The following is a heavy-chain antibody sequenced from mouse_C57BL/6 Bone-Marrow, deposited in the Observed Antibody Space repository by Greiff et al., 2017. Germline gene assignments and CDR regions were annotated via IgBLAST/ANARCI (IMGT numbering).Heavy chain of an antibody. CDR3: ARHRWFPFAY. J-gene: IGHJ3*01. Sequence: EVQLQQSGPVLVKPGASVKMSCKASGYTFTDYYMNWVKQSHGKSLEWIGVINPYNGGTSYNQKFKGKATLTVDKSSSTAYMELNSLTSEDSAVYYGARHRWFPFAYWGQGTLLTVSA. CDR1: GYTFTDYY. V-gene: IGHV1-19*01. D-gene: IGHD2-3*01. CDR2: INPYNGGT.